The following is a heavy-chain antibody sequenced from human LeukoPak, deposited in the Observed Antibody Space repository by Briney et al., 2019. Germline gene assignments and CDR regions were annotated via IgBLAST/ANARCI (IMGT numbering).Heavy chain of an antibody. D-gene: IGHD3-3*01. V-gene: IGHV3-30*04. J-gene: IGHJ1*01. Sequence: GGSLRLSCAASGFTFSRHSMHWVRQAPGKGLEWVAVISYDGSDKSYADSVKGRFTISRDNAKNSLYLQMNSLRAEDTAVYYCARDGPTYYDLYFQHWGQGTLVTVSS. CDR2: ISYDGSDK. CDR1: GFTFSRHS. CDR3: ARDGPTYYDLYFQH.